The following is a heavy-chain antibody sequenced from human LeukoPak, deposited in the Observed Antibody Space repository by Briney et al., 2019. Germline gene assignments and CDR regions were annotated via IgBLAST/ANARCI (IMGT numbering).Heavy chain of an antibody. CDR2: TYYRSKWYN. V-gene: IGHV6-1*01. J-gene: IGHJ4*02. CDR3: ASGQWGYSSSWYYFDY. CDR1: GDSVSSNSAA. Sequence: SQTLSLTCAISGDSVSSNSAAWNWIRQSPSRGLEWLGRTYYRSKWYNDYAVSVKSRITINPDTSKNQFSLQLNSVTPEDTAVYYCASGQWGYSSSWYYFDYWGQGTLVTVSS. D-gene: IGHD6-13*01.